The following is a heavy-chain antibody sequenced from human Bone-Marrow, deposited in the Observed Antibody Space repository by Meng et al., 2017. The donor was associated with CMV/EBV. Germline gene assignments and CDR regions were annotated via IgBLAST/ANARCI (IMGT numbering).Heavy chain of an antibody. Sequence: GGSLRLSCAASGFTFSSYSMNWVRQAPGKGLEWVSYISSSSSTIYYADSAKGRFTISRDNAKNSLYLQMNSLRAEDTAVYYCARDRDFWRADGMDVWGQGTTVT. V-gene: IGHV3-48*04. J-gene: IGHJ6*02. CDR3: ARDRDFWRADGMDV. D-gene: IGHD3-3*01. CDR1: GFTFSSYS. CDR2: ISSSSSTI.